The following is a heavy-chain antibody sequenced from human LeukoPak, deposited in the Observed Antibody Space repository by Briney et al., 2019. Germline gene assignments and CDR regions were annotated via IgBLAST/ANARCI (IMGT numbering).Heavy chain of an antibody. CDR1: GFTFSSYA. CDR3: AKDTIRYSSGRPPYNWFDP. CDR2: ISGSGGST. J-gene: IGHJ5*02. V-gene: IGHV3-23*01. D-gene: IGHD6-25*01. Sequence: PGASLRLSCAASGFTFSSYAMSWVRQAPGKGLEWVSAISGSGGSTYYADSVKGRFTISRDNSKNTLYLQMNSLRAEDTAVYYCAKDTIRYSSGRPPYNWFDPWGQGTLVTVSS.